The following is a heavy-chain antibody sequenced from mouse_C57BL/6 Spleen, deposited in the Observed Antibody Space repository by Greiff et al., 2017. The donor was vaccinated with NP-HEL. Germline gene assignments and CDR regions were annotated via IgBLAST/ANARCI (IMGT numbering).Heavy chain of an antibody. CDR1: GYTFTDYE. Sequence: QVQLQQSGAELVRPGASVTLSCKASGYTFTDYEMHWVKQTPVHGLEWIGAIDPETGGPAYNQKFKGKAILTADKSSSTAYMEHRSLTAEDAAVYYCTRPSGTGDYWGQGTTLTVSS. CDR2: IDPETGGP. V-gene: IGHV1-15*01. CDR3: TRPSGTGDY. D-gene: IGHD4-1*01. J-gene: IGHJ2*01.